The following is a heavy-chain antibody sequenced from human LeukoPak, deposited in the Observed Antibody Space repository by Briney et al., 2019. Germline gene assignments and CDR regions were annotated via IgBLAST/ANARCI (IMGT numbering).Heavy chain of an antibody. V-gene: IGHV1-2*02. Sequence: ASVKVSCKAAGYTFTGYYMLWVRQAPGQGLEWMGWINPNSGGTNYAQKFQGRVTMTRDTSISTAYMELRSLRSDDTAVYYCARVRSSGFRPWGQGTLVTVAS. CDR1: GYTFTGYY. D-gene: IGHD6-19*01. CDR3: ARVRSSGFRP. CDR2: INPNSGGT. J-gene: IGHJ5*02.